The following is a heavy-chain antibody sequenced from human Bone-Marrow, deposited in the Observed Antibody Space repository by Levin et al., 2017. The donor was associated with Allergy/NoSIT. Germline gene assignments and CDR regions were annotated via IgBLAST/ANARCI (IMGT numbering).Heavy chain of an antibody. CDR3: AKTTVAGGDYLDYFDY. CDR2: ITGSGDNS. Sequence: GGSLRLSCAASGFTFRTYAMSWVRQAPGKGLEWVSSITGSGDNSYYADSVKGRFTISRDNSKNTLYLQVSSLRAEDTAVYFCAKTTVAGGDYLDYFDYWGQGTLVTVSS. V-gene: IGHV3-23*01. J-gene: IGHJ4*02. D-gene: IGHD4-17*01. CDR1: GFTFRTYA.